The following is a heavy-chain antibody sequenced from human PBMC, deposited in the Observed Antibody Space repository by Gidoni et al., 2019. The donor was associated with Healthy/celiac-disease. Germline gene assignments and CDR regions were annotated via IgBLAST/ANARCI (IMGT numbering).Heavy chain of an antibody. CDR3: AKDTPIVGGMDV. CDR2: IANDGSNK. D-gene: IGHD3-16*02. V-gene: IGHV3-30*18. Sequence: QVQLVEYGGGVGQTGRSWRLSCAASGFTFSSYGMHWVRQAPGKGLEWVAVIANDGSNKYYADSVKGRFTISRDNSKNTLYLQMNSLRAEDTAVYYCAKDTPIVGGMDVWGQGTTVTVSS. J-gene: IGHJ6*02. CDR1: GFTFSSYG.